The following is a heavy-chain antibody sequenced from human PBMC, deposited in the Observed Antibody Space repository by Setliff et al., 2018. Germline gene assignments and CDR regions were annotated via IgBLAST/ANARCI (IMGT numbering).Heavy chain of an antibody. D-gene: IGHD3-22*01. J-gene: IGHJ5*02. CDR2: IHHSGKA. Sequence: SETLSLTCAVSGFSISSGYYWGWIRQPPGKGLEWIVNIHHSGKAYYNPSLKSRVTMSVDTSKNHVSLKLSSVTAADTAVYYCARAHTWSLPNNNSGYPGWFDPWGQGTLVTVSS. CDR3: ARAHTWSLPNNNSGYPGWFDP. CDR1: GFSISSGYY. V-gene: IGHV4-38-2*01.